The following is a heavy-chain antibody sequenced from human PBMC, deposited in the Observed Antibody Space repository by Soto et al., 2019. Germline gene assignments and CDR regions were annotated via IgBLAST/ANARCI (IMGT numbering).Heavy chain of an antibody. Sequence: TLSLTCTVSGGSISSGGYYWSWIRQHPGKGLEWIGYIYYSGSTYYNPSLKSRVTISVDTSKNQFSLKLGSVTAADTAVYYCAHGGSSWYYFDDWGQGTLVTVSS. J-gene: IGHJ4*02. D-gene: IGHD6-13*01. CDR2: IYYSGST. CDR3: AHGGSSWYYFDD. CDR1: GGSISSGGYY. V-gene: IGHV4-31*03.